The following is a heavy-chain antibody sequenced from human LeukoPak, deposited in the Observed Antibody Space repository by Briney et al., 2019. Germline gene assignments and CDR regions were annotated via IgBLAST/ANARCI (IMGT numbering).Heavy chain of an antibody. CDR3: VKGSAYHFDY. J-gene: IGHJ4*02. D-gene: IGHD3-22*01. Sequence: PGGSLRLSCAASGFSFSDYGMHWVRQAPGKGLEWVTFIEYDGSNEYYVDSVKGRFTFSRDNSKKTLSLQMNSLRPEDTAVYYCVKGSAYHFDYWGQGILDTVSS. CDR1: GFSFSDYG. V-gene: IGHV3-30*02. CDR2: IEYDGSNE.